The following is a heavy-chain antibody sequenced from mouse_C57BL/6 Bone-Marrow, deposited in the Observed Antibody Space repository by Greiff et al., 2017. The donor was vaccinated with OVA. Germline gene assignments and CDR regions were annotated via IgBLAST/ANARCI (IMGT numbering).Heavy chain of an antibody. CDR1: GYTFTSYW. V-gene: IGHV1-7*01. CDR3: ARSYGSSYYAMDY. J-gene: IGHJ4*01. D-gene: IGHD1-1*01. Sequence: VNVVESGAELAKPGASVKLSCKASGYTFTSYWMHWVKQRPGQGLEWIGYINPSSGYTKYNQKFKDKATLTADKSSSTAYMQLSSLTYEDSAVYYCARSYGSSYYAMDYLGQGTSVTVSS. CDR2: INPSSGYT.